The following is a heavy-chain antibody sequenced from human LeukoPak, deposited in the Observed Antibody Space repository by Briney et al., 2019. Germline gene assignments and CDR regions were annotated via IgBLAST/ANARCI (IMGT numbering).Heavy chain of an antibody. V-gene: IGHV1-2*02. D-gene: IGHD2-15*01. CDR1: GYTFTGYD. CDR3: ARGVVVVVAATSVLDP. CDR2: INPNSGGT. J-gene: IGHJ5*02. Sequence: AASVKVSCKASGYTFTGYDMHWVRQAPGQGLEWMGWINPNSGGTNYAQKFQGRVTMTRDTSISTAYMELSRLRSDDTAVYYCARGVVVVVAATSVLDPWGQGTLVTVSS.